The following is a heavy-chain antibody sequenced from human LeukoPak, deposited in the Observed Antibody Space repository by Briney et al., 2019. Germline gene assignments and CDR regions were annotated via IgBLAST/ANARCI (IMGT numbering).Heavy chain of an antibody. CDR1: GGTFSSYA. V-gene: IGHV1-69*13. Sequence: SVKVSCKASGGTFSSYAFSWVRQAPGQGLEWMGGIIPIVGTTNYAQMFQGRVTITADESTSTAYMELSSLRSEDTAVYYCARGGYYYDSSGYSHLPDYWGQGTLATVSA. D-gene: IGHD3-22*01. CDR3: ARGGYYYDSSGYSHLPDY. CDR2: IIPIVGTT. J-gene: IGHJ4*02.